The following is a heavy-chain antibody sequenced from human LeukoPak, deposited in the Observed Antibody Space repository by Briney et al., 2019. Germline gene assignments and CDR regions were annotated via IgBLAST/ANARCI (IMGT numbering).Heavy chain of an antibody. D-gene: IGHD2-2*01. V-gene: IGHV3-11*04. Sequence: GGSLRLSCAASGFTVSSNYMSWVRQAPGKGLEWVSYISSSGSTIYYADSVKGRFTISRDNAKNSLYLQMNSLRAEDTAVYYCATALVPAAMVLPYYFDYWGQGTLVTVSS. CDR1: GFTVSSNY. CDR3: ATALVPAAMVLPYYFDY. J-gene: IGHJ4*02. CDR2: ISSSGSTI.